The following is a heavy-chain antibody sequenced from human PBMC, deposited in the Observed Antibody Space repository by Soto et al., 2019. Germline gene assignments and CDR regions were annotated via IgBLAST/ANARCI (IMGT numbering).Heavy chain of an antibody. CDR2: ISYDGSNK. CDR3: ARDRNYGDYLIHH. J-gene: IGHJ1*01. CDR1: GFTFSSYA. V-gene: IGHV3-30-3*01. Sequence: PGGSLRLSCAASGFTFSSYAMHWVRQAPGKGLEWVAVISYDGSNKYYADSVKGRFTISRDNSKNTLYLQMNSLRAEDTAVYYCARDRNYGDYLIHHWGQGTLVTVSS. D-gene: IGHD4-17*01.